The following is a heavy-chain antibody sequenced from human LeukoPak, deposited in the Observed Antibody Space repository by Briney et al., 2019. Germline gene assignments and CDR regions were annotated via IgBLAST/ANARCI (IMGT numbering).Heavy chain of an antibody. D-gene: IGHD3-22*01. J-gene: IGHJ4*02. CDR1: GGSISSHY. V-gene: IGHV4-59*11. CDR3: ARQIEEHYYDSSGYRYFDY. Sequence: PSETLSLTCTVSGGSISSHYWSWIRQPPGKGLEWIGYIYYSGSTNYNPSLKSRVTISVDTSKNQFSLKLSSVTAADTAVYYCARQIEEHYYDSSGYRYFDYWGQGTLVTVSS. CDR2: IYYSGST.